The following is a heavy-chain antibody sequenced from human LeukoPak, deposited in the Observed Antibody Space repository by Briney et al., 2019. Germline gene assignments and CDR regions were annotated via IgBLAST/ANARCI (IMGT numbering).Heavy chain of an antibody. CDR1: GGTFSSYA. CDR2: IIPIFGTA. CDR3: ARERVEMATIDALDI. Sequence: ASVKVSCKASGGTFSSYAISWVRQAPGQGLEWMGGIIPIFGTANYAQKFQGRVTITADESTSTACMELSSLRSEDTAVYYCARERVEMATIDALDIWGQGTMVTVSS. D-gene: IGHD5-24*01. V-gene: IGHV1-69*01. J-gene: IGHJ3*02.